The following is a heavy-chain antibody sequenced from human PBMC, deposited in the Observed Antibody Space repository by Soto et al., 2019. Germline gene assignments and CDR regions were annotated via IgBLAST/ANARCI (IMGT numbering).Heavy chain of an antibody. Sequence: GSLRLSCAASGFTFSTYWMHWVGQAPGKGLVWVSRINSDGSSTSYADSVKGRFTISRDNAKNTLYLQMNSLRAEDTAVYYCARDHDYCYYMVVWGRGTTATV. CDR2: INSDGSST. CDR1: GFTFSTYW. V-gene: IGHV3-74*01. CDR3: ARDHDYCYYMVV. J-gene: IGHJ6*03.